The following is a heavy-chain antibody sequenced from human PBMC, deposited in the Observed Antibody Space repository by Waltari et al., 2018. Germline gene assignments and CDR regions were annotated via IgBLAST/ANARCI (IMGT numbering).Heavy chain of an antibody. CDR2: IYYSGST. D-gene: IGHD3-10*01. Sequence: QVQLQESGPGLVKPSETLSLTCTVSGGSISSYYWSWIRQPPGKGLEWIGYIYYSGSTNYNPSRKSRVTISVETSKNQFSLKLSSVTAADTAVYYCARHPLWFGEFGYYYMDVWGKGTTVTLSS. CDR3: ARHPLWFGEFGYYYMDV. V-gene: IGHV4-59*08. CDR1: GGSISSYY. J-gene: IGHJ6*03.